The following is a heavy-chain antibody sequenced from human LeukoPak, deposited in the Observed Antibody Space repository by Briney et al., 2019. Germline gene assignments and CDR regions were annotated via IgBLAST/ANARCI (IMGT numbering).Heavy chain of an antibody. V-gene: IGHV3-7*01. CDR3: ARDYGYSNY. J-gene: IGHJ4*02. Sequence: GGSLRLSCAASELTFSDFCMTWVRQGPGKGLEWVATITKDRGEKYYVDSVKGRFTISRDNAKNSLYLQMNSLRAEDTAVYYCARDYGYSNYWGQGTLVTVSS. D-gene: IGHD5-24*01. CDR1: ELTFSDFC. CDR2: ITKDRGEK.